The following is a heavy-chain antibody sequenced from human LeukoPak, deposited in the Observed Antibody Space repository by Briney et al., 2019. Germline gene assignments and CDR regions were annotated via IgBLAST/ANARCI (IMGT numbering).Heavy chain of an antibody. D-gene: IGHD3-3*01. V-gene: IGHV3-48*01. J-gene: IGHJ4*02. CDR3: ARDSGDFWSGPY. Sequence: GGSLRLSCAASGFTFSSYGMYWVRQAPGKGLEWVSYTSGSSSTIYYADSVRGRLTISRDNAKNSLYLQMNSLRVEDTAVYYCARDSGDFWSGPYWGQGTLVTVSS. CDR1: GFTFSSYG. CDR2: TSGSSSTI.